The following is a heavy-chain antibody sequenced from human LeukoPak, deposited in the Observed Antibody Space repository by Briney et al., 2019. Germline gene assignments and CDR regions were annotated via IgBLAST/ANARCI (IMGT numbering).Heavy chain of an antibody. V-gene: IGHV1-24*01. CDR1: GYTLTELS. J-gene: IGHJ1*01. CDR3: ATDLVVVPGFQH. Sequence: ASVKVSCKVSGYTLTELSMHWVRQAPGKGLEWMGGFDPEDGETIYAQKFQGRVTMTEDTSTDTAYMELSSLRSEDTAVYYCATDLVVVPGFQHRGQGTLVTVSS. D-gene: IGHD2-2*01. CDR2: FDPEDGET.